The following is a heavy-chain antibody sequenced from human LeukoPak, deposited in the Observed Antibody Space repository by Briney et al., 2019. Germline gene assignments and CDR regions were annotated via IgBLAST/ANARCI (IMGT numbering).Heavy chain of an antibody. CDR1: GGSISSGGYY. J-gene: IGHJ4*02. CDR2: IYYSGST. Sequence: SETLSLTCTVSGGSISSGGYYWSSIRQHPGKGLEWIVYIYYSGSTYYNPSLKSRVTISVDTSKNQFSLKLSSVTAADTAVYYCARDRSLAVAGLRVFDYWGQGTLVTVSS. D-gene: IGHD6-19*01. CDR3: ARDRSLAVAGLRVFDY. V-gene: IGHV4-31*03.